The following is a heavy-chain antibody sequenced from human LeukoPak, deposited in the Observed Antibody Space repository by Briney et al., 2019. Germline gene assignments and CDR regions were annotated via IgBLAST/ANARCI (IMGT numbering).Heavy chain of an antibody. CDR2: INHSGST. CDR1: GGSFSGYY. D-gene: IGHD3-22*01. J-gene: IGHJ4*02. Sequence: PSETLSLTCAVYGGSFSGYYWSWIRQPPGKGLEWIGEINHSGSTNYNPSLKSRVTISVDTSKNQFSLKLSSVTAADTAVYYCARVGYDSSDSVDYWGQGTLVTVSS. V-gene: IGHV4-34*01. CDR3: ARVGYDSSDSVDY.